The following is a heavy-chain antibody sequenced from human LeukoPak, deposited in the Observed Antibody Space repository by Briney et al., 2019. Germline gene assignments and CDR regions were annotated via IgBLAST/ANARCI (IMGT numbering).Heavy chain of an antibody. CDR2: IYYNGIT. V-gene: IGHV4-30-4*01. Sequence: SQTLSLTCTVSGGSIFSGDYYWNWIRQPPGKGLEWIGYIYYNGITYYNPSLESRVTVSVDTSKNQFSLKLSSVTAADTAVYYCARGDYNDGAGYLDHWGQGTLVPVSS. J-gene: IGHJ5*02. CDR1: GGSIFSGDYY. CDR3: ARGDYNDGAGYLDH. D-gene: IGHD3-22*01.